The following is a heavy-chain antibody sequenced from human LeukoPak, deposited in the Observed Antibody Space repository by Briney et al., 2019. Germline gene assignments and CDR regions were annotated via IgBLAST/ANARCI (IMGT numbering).Heavy chain of an antibody. CDR1: GFTFSSYA. CDR3: AKVLDDSSVPENYGMDV. CDR2: ISGSGGST. V-gene: IGHV3-23*01. Sequence: GGSLRLSCAASGFTFSSYAMSWVRQAPGKGLEWVSGISGSGGSTYYADSVKGRFTISRDNSKNTLYLQMNSLRAEDTAVYYCAKVLDDSSVPENYGMDVWGQGTTVTVSS. D-gene: IGHD6-19*01. J-gene: IGHJ6*02.